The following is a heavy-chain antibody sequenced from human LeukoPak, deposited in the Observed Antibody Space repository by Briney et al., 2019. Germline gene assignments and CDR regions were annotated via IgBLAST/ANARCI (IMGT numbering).Heavy chain of an antibody. CDR1: GFTFSSYA. V-gene: IGHV3-23*01. CDR2: ISGSGGST. D-gene: IGHD6-19*01. Sequence: GGSLRLSCAASGFTFSSYAMSWVRQAPGKGLEWVSAISGSGGSTYYADSVKGRFTISRDNAKNSLYLQMNSLRAEDTAVYYCARDLGAVAGHFDYWGQGTLVTVSS. J-gene: IGHJ4*02. CDR3: ARDLGAVAGHFDY.